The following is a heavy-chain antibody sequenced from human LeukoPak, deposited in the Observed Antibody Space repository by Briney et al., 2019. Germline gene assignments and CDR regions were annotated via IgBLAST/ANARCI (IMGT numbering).Heavy chain of an antibody. Sequence: SQTLSLTCAVSGDSITNSDYSWNWIRQPPGKGLEWIGYIYHNGNTYYNWSLKSRLTISLDTSRNQFSLKLSSVTAADTAVYYCARNSYRYGPSFDYWGQGALVTVSS. CDR2: IYHNGNT. J-gene: IGHJ4*02. CDR3: ARNSYRYGPSFDY. V-gene: IGHV4-30-2*01. D-gene: IGHD3-10*01. CDR1: GDSITNSDYS.